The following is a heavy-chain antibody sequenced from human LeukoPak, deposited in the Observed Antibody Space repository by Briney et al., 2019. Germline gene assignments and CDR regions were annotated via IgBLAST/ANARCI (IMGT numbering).Heavy chain of an antibody. CDR2: IYYSGST. D-gene: IGHD4-23*01. V-gene: IGHV4-59*05. CDR3: ARRRTPGGYYFDY. Sequence: SETLSLTCTVSGGSISSYYWSWIRQPPGKGLEWIGSIYYSGSTYYNPSLKSRVTISVDTSKNQFSLKLSSVTAADTAVYYCARRRTPGGYYFDYWGQGTLVTVSS. CDR1: GGSISSYY. J-gene: IGHJ4*02.